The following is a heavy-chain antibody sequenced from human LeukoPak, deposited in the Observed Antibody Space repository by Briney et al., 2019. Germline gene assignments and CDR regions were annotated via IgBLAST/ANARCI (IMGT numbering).Heavy chain of an antibody. V-gene: IGHV3-21*01. J-gene: IGHJ4*02. Sequence: GGSLRLSCAASGFKFSSYSMKWVRQAPGKGLEWVSFISSSSSYIYYADSVKGRFTISRDNAKNSLYLQMNSLRAEDTAVYYCARAKKGGAADYWGQGTLVTVSS. D-gene: IGHD1-26*01. CDR2: ISSSSSYI. CDR3: ARAKKGGAADY. CDR1: GFKFSSYS.